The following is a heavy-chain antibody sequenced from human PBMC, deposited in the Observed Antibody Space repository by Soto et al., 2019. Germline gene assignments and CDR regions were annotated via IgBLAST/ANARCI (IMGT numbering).Heavy chain of an antibody. D-gene: IGHD6-13*01. Sequence: SATLSLTCTVSGGSINSYYWYWILPPAGKGLEWIGRIYISGSTNYNPSLKSRVTMSIDTSKNQFSLKVSSVTAADTAVYYCAKSSSRSSLGQYGLDVWGQGTTVTVSS. J-gene: IGHJ6*02. V-gene: IGHV4-4*07. CDR3: AKSSSRSSLGQYGLDV. CDR2: IYISGST. CDR1: GGSINSYY.